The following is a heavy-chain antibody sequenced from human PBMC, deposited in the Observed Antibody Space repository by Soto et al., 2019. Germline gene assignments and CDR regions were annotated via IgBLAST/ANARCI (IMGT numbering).Heavy chain of an antibody. CDR1: GYTFTGYY. Sequence: GASVKVSCKASGYTFTGYYMHWVRQAPGQGLEWMGWINPNSGGTNYAQKFQGRVTMTRDTSISTAYMELSRLRSDDTAVYYCARDAPYYDYVWGSYPEYWGQGTLVTVSS. CDR3: ARDAPYYDYVWGSYPEY. D-gene: IGHD3-16*01. CDR2: INPNSGGT. V-gene: IGHV1-2*02. J-gene: IGHJ4*02.